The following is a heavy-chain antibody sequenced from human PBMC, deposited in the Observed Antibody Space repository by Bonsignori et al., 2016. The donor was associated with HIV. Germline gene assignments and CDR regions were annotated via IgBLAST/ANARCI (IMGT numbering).Heavy chain of an antibody. CDR2: INRSGSP. Sequence: QLQLWVAGLLKPSETLSLTCAVYGGSFSDYCWNWIRQPPGKGLEWIGEINRSGSPNYNPSLKSRVTISLDMSKNQVSLKLTSVTAADTAVYYCTRSPWSVAVAGDVSIRYYGVDVWGQGTTVTVSS. D-gene: IGHD6-19*01. J-gene: IGHJ6*02. CDR1: GGSFSDYC. V-gene: IGHV4-34*01. CDR3: TRSPWSVAVAGDVSIRYYGVDV.